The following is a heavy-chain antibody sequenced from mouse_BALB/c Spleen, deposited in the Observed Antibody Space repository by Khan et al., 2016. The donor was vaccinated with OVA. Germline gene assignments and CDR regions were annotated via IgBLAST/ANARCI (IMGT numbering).Heavy chain of an antibody. Sequence: DLVKPGASVKLSCKASGYTFTSYWINWIKQRLAQGLEWIGGIGPGSGNANYNHMFEGKATLTVDTSSNTAYIQLSSLSSEDSAVYFCAREKYYGGSCYAMDYWGQGTSVTVSA. CDR3: AREKYYGGSCYAMDY. V-gene: IGHV1S41*01. CDR2: IGPGSGNA. J-gene: IGHJ4*01. CDR1: GYTFTSYW. D-gene: IGHD1-1*01.